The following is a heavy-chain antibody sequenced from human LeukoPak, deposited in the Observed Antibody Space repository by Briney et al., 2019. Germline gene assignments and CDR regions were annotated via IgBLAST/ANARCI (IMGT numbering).Heavy chain of an antibody. J-gene: IGHJ4*02. V-gene: IGHV3-21*01. Sequence: PGGSLRLSCAASGFTFSSYSMNWVRQAPGKGLEWVSSISSSSSYIYYADSVKGRFTISRDNAKNSLYLQMNSLRDEDTAVYYCARDREEATRYPFDYWGQGTLVTVSS. CDR3: ARDREEATRYPFDY. CDR1: GFTFSSYS. CDR2: ISSSSSYI. D-gene: IGHD1-26*01.